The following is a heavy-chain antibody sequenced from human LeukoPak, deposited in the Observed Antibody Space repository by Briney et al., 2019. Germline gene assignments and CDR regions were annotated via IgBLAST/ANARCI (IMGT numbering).Heavy chain of an antibody. CDR2: IYSSGST. CDR1: GGSLSSSNYY. D-gene: IGHD3-10*02. Sequence: SETLSLTCTVSGGSLSSSNYYWGWIRQPPGKGLEWIGSIYSSGSTCYNSSLKSRVTISLDTSKNQFSLKLSSVTAADTAVYYCARRGTYYFGADYWGQGTLVTVSS. V-gene: IGHV4-39*07. J-gene: IGHJ4*02. CDR3: ARRGTYYFGADY.